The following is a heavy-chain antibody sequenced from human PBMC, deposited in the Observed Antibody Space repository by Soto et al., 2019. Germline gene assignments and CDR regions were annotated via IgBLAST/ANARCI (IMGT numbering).Heavy chain of an antibody. Sequence: ASVKVSCKASGYTFTNYYLHWVRQAPGQGLEWVGMINPSARSASYAQKLRGRLTMDRDTSTTTVYMELSRLTFEDTAVYFCARDNSAASGVLDHWGQGTLVTVSS. V-gene: IGHV1-46*04. CDR1: GYTFTNYY. CDR3: ARDNSAASGVLDH. D-gene: IGHD1-1*01. J-gene: IGHJ4*02. CDR2: INPSARSA.